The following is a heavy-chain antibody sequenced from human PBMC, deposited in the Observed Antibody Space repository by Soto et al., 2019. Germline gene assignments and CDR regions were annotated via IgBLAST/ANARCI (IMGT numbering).Heavy chain of an antibody. V-gene: IGHV4-39*01. D-gene: IGHD6-19*01. Sequence: PPGKGLEWIGSIYDRGSTYSNPSLKSRLTTSLDTSKNQFSLKLTSVTAADTAVYYCARHGYTSGRTYFDYWGQGTLVTVSS. CDR3: ARHGYTSGRTYFDY. CDR2: IYDRGST. J-gene: IGHJ4*02.